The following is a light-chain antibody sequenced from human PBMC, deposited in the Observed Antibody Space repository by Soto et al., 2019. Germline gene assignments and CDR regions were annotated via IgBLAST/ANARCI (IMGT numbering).Light chain of an antibody. CDR3: QQYNSYPWT. CDR2: KAS. CDR1: QTISSW. J-gene: IGKJ1*01. Sequence: DIQMTQSPSTLSASVGDRVTITSGASQTISSWLAWYQQKPGKAPKLLIYKASSLESGVPSRFSGSGSGTEFTLTISSLLPDDFATYYCQQYNSYPWTFGQGTKVDI. V-gene: IGKV1-5*03.